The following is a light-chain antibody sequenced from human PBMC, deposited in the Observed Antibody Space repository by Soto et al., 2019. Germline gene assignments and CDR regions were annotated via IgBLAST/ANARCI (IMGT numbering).Light chain of an antibody. V-gene: IGKV1-39*01. Sequence: GDRVTITCRASQTISTWMAWYQQKPGKAPSLLIYAASSLQSGVPSRFSASGSGTDFTLTITSLQPEDFAAYYCQQSSNTPLTFGGGTKVDIK. J-gene: IGKJ4*01. CDR2: AAS. CDR3: QQSSNTPLT. CDR1: QTISTW.